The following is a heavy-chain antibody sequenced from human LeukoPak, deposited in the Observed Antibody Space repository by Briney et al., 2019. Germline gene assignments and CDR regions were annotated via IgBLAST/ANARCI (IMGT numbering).Heavy chain of an antibody. D-gene: IGHD6-13*01. J-gene: IGHJ4*02. CDR1: GYTFTSYD. Sequence: GASVKVSCKASGYTFTSYDINWVRQATGQRLEWMGWVNPNSGNTGYAQKFQGRVTITRNTSISTAYMELSSLRSEDTAVYYCARVAAAGTLYRKDFDYWGQGTLVTVSS. CDR2: VNPNSGNT. CDR3: ARVAAAGTLYRKDFDY. V-gene: IGHV1-8*03.